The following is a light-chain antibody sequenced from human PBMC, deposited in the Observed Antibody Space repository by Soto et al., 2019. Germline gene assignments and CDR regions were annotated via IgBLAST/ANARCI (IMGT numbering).Light chain of an antibody. CDR3: YSYRTTSTLGV. CDR2: EVT. Sequence: QSALTQPPSASGSPGQSVTISCTGTISDVGGYKYVSWYQQHPGKAPKLMIFEVTNRPSGVSSRFSASKSGNTASLTISGLQAEDEADYFCYSYRTTSTLGVFGGGTKVTVL. J-gene: IGLJ3*02. V-gene: IGLV2-14*01. CDR1: ISDVGGYKY.